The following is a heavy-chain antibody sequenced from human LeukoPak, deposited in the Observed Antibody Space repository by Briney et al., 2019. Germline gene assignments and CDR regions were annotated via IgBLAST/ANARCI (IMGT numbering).Heavy chain of an antibody. V-gene: IGHV3-7*01. CDR1: GFTFGSYW. CDR2: IKRDGSEK. Sequence: WGSLRLSCAASGFTFGSYWMSWVRQAPGKGLEWVANIKRDGSEKYYVDSVKGRFTISRDNGKNSLYLQINSLRAEDTAVYYCARDCSSTNCYRGGFDPWGQGTLVTVSS. J-gene: IGHJ5*02. CDR3: ARDCSSTNCYRGGFDP. D-gene: IGHD2-2*01.